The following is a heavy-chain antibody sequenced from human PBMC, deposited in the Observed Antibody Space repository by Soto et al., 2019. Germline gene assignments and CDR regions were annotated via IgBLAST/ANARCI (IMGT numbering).Heavy chain of an antibody. Sequence: GGSLRLSCAASGFPFSGHAMHWVRQAPGKGLEWVAVISYDGSNKYTADSVQGRFTISRDNPKNTLFLQMNSLRAEDTAVYYCAKEMLSLFGVGYFDYWGQGTLVTVSS. CDR1: GFPFSGHA. J-gene: IGHJ4*02. V-gene: IGHV3-30*18. D-gene: IGHD3-3*01. CDR2: ISYDGSNK. CDR3: AKEMLSLFGVGYFDY.